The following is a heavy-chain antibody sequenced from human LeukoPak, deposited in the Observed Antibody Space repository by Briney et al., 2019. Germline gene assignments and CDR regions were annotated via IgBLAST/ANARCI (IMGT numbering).Heavy chain of an antibody. CDR3: ARDPTGGYSDY. CDR2: ISSSSTI. D-gene: IGHD3-22*01. V-gene: IGHV3-48*04. J-gene: IGHJ4*02. Sequence: GGSLRLSCAASGFTFSTYSMNWVRQAPGKGLGWFSYISSSSTIYYADSVKGRFTISRDNAKNSLYLQMNSLRAEDTAVYYCARDPTGGYSDYWGQGTLVAVSS. CDR1: GFTFSTYS.